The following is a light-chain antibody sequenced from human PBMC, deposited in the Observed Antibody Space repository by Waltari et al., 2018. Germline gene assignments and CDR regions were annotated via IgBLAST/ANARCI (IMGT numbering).Light chain of an antibody. J-gene: IGLJ1*01. CDR3: LAWDSSTAWT. V-gene: IGLV3-1*01. Sequence: SYDLTQPPSVSVSPGQTASITCSGNKLGNTFASWYQQRPGQSPVLVIYQDKKRPSGIPERFSGSNSGYTATLTISGALPMDEADYYCLAWDSSTAWTFVTGTRVTVL. CDR2: QDK. CDR1: KLGNTF.